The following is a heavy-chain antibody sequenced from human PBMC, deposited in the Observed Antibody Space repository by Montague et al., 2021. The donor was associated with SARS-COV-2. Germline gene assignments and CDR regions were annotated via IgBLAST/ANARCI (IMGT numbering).Heavy chain of an antibody. CDR2: INYSGST. D-gene: IGHD1-26*01. CDR3: ARHLGWAGKVFFDD. J-gene: IGHJ4*02. CDR1: GGSISSYY. V-gene: IGHV4-59*08. Sequence: SETLSLTCTVPGGSISSYYWSWIRQPPGKGLEWIGDINYSGSTNYNPSLKSRVTISVDTSKNQFSLKLSSVTAADTAVYYCARHLGWAGKVFFDDWGRGTLVTVSS.